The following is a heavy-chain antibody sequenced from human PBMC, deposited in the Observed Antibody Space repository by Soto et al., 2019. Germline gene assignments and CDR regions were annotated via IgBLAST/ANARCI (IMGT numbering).Heavy chain of an antibody. CDR1: GFTFSNYA. V-gene: IGHV3-48*02. CDR3: ARDPGYYDSSGSNDAFVV. CDR2: ITGDSGTV. J-gene: IGHJ3*01. Sequence: EVQLVESGGGLVQPGGSLRLACAASGFTFSNYAMDWVRQAPGKGLEWISYITGDSGTVLYADSVKGRFTISRDNANNSLYLEMKSMRDEDTALYYCARDPGYYDSSGSNDAFVVWGQGRMVTVSS. D-gene: IGHD3-22*01.